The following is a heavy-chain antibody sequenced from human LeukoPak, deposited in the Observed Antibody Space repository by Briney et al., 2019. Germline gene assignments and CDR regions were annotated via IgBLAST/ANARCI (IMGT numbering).Heavy chain of an antibody. D-gene: IGHD3-22*01. Sequence: PGGSLRLSCAASGFTFSSYATSWVRQAPGKGLEWVSAISGSGGSAYYADSVKGRFTISRDNSKNTQYLQMNSLRAEDTAVYYCAKDARISSGYSVIGYYGMDVWGQGTTVTVSS. CDR3: AKDARISSGYSVIGYYGMDV. CDR2: ISGSGGSA. J-gene: IGHJ6*02. V-gene: IGHV3-23*01. CDR1: GFTFSSYA.